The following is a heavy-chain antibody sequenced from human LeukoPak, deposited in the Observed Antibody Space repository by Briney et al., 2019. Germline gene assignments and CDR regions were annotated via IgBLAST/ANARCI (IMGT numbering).Heavy chain of an antibody. D-gene: IGHD6-19*01. CDR2: IYYSGST. CDR1: GGSISSSSYS. J-gene: IGHJ4*02. V-gene: IGHV4-39*01. CDR3: ARFPSGSGIAVAGFDY. Sequence: PSETLSLTCTVSGGSISSSSYSWGWIRQPPGKGLEWIGSIYYSGSTYYNPSLKSRVTISVDTSKNQFSLKLSSVTAADTAVYYCARFPSGSGIAVAGFDYWGRGTLVTVSS.